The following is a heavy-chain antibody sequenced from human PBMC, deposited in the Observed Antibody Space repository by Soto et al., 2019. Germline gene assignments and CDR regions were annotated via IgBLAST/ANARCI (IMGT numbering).Heavy chain of an antibody. CDR1: GDSVSSNSAA. J-gene: IGHJ6*02. V-gene: IGHV6-1*01. D-gene: IGHD6-19*01. Sequence: SQTLSLTCAISGDSVSSNSAAWNWIRQSPSRGLEWLGRTYYRSKWYNDYAVSVKSRITINPDTSKNQFSLQLNSVTPEDTAVYYCARPTRQWLGLRYYYGMDVWGQGTTVTVSS. CDR2: TYYRSKWYN. CDR3: ARPTRQWLGLRYYYGMDV.